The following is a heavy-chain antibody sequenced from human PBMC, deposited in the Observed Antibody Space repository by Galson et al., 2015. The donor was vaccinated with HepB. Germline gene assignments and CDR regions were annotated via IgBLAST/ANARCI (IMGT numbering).Heavy chain of an antibody. J-gene: IGHJ4*02. Sequence: SVKVSCKESGYTFTSYYMHWVRQAPGQGLEWMGIIDPSGGSTSYAQKFQGRVTMTRDTSTSTVYMELSSLRSEDTAVYYCARAPAHYYDSSGYCDYWGQGTLVTVSS. CDR1: GYTFTSYY. CDR2: IDPSGGST. V-gene: IGHV1-46*01. D-gene: IGHD3-22*01. CDR3: ARAPAHYYDSSGYCDY.